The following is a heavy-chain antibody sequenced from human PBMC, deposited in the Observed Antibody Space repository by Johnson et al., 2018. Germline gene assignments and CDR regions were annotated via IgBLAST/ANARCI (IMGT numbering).Heavy chain of an antibody. CDR2: ISYDGSNK. J-gene: IGHJ3*02. V-gene: IGHV3-30*18. CDR1: GSSFSTYG. Sequence: VQLVQSGGGVVHPGRSLRLSCAASGSSFSTYGMHWVRQAPGKGLEWVSIISYDGSNKYYADHVKGRFTISRDNSKDTLYLQMNSLSPEEPAVYYCAKEQFMSVAGSGSFDIWGQGTMVTVSS. D-gene: IGHD6-19*01. CDR3: AKEQFMSVAGSGSFDI.